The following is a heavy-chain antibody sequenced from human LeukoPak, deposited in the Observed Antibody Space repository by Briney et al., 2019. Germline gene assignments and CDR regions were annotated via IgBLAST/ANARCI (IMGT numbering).Heavy chain of an antibody. Sequence: ASVKVSCKVSGYTLTELSMHWVRQAPGKGLEWMGGFDPEDGEAIYAQKFQGRVTMTEDTSTDTAYMELSSLRSEDTAAYYCASGMGGPAWYFDYWGQGTLVTVSS. J-gene: IGHJ4*02. CDR3: ASGMGGPAWYFDY. D-gene: IGHD5-24*01. CDR1: GYTLTELS. CDR2: FDPEDGEA. V-gene: IGHV1-24*01.